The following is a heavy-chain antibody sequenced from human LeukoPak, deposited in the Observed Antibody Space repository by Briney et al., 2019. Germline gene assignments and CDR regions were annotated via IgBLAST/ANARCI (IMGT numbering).Heavy chain of an antibody. J-gene: IGHJ4*02. V-gene: IGHV4-61*02. CDR3: ARGHSRYYYDSSGYYYSY. CDR2: IYTSGST. D-gene: IGHD3-22*01. CDR1: GGSISSGSYY. Sequence: SETLPLTCTVSGGSISSGSYYWSWIRQPAGKGLEWIGRIYTSGSTNYNPSLKCRVTISVDTSKNQFSLKLSSVTAADTAVYYCARGHSRYYYDSSGYYYSYWGQGTLVTVSS.